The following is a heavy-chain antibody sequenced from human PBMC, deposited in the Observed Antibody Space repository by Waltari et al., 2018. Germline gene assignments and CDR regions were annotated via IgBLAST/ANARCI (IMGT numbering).Heavy chain of an antibody. J-gene: IGHJ4*02. V-gene: IGHV3-23*04. CDR2: IRGSGDNT. CDR3: AKDRYCNYISCYGGWVY. CDR1: GFTFSSYA. D-gene: IGHD2-2*01. Sequence: EVQLVESGGGLVQPGGSLRLSCAASGFTFSSYAMSWVRQAPGKGLEWVSVIRGSGDNTYYADSVKGRFTISRDNSKNTLYLQMNSLRADDTATYYCAKDRYCNYISCYGGWVYWGQGNLVTISS.